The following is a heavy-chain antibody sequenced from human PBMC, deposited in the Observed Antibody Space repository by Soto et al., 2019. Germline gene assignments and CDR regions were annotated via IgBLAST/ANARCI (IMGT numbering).Heavy chain of an antibody. V-gene: IGHV4-39*01. CDR2: IYYSGST. D-gene: IGHD3-22*01. J-gene: IGHJ5*02. CDR3: VRHVFLSMIIVVNNNCFDP. CDR1: GGSTSTSSYY. Sequence: SATLSLTCTVSGGSTSTSSYYWGRIRQPPGKGLEWIGSIYYSGSTYYNPSLKSRVTISVDTSKNQFSLKLSSVTAADTAVYYCVRHVFLSMIIVVNNNCFDPWGQGTLVTVSS.